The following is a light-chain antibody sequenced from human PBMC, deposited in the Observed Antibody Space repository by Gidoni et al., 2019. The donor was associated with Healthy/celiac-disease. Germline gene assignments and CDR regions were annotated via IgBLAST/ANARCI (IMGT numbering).Light chain of an antibody. CDR2: DAS. J-gene: IGKJ4*01. CDR3: QQRSNWLT. CDR1: QSVSSY. Sequence: EIVLTQSQATLSLSPGARATLSCRASQSVSSYLAWYKQKPGQAPRLLIYDASNRATGIPARFSGSGSGTDFTLTISSLEPEDFAVYYCQQRSNWLTFGGGTKVEIK. V-gene: IGKV3-11*01.